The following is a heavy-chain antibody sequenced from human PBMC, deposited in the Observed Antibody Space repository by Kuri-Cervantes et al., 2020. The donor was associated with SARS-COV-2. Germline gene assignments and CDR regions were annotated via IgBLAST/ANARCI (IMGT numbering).Heavy chain of an antibody. CDR2: IDYSGDT. CDR3: ARVAGEGPIYYYYMDV. V-gene: IGHV4-39*01. CDR1: GGSISSSSYY. J-gene: IGHJ6*03. D-gene: IGHD2-21*01. Sequence: GSLRLSCTVSGGSISSSSYYWVWIRQTPGKGLEWIGSIDYSGDTYYNPSLQSRVTISGDTSKTLFSLKLSSVTAADTAVYYCARVAGEGPIYYYYMDVWGKGTTVTVSS.